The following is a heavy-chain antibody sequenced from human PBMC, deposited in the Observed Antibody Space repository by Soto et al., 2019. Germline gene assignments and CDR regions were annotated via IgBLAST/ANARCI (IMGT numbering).Heavy chain of an antibody. J-gene: IGHJ4*02. CDR3: ASGASRWYPYFFDS. CDR1: EGTFNSYA. Sequence: SVKVSCKASEGTFNSYAIAWVRQAPGQGLEWMGGIIPYYNTLNYAQKFQDRVTITADDSTNTVYMELSSLRSDDTAVYFCASGASRWYPYFFDSWAQGTLVTVSS. CDR2: IIPYYNTL. V-gene: IGHV1-69*13. D-gene: IGHD6-13*01.